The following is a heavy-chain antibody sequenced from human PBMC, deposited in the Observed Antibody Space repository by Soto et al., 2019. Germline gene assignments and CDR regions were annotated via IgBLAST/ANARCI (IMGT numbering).Heavy chain of an antibody. CDR1: GGSISSGGYS. Sequence: PSETLSLTCAVSGGSISSGGYSWSWIRQPPGKGLEWIGYIYHHGSTYYNPSLKSRVTISVDTSNNQLSLKLRSVTAADTAVYYCARHDGFSSGWIFDYWGHGTLVTVSS. CDR2: IYHHGST. CDR3: ARHDGFSSGWIFDY. V-gene: IGHV4-30-2*03. D-gene: IGHD6-19*01. J-gene: IGHJ4*01.